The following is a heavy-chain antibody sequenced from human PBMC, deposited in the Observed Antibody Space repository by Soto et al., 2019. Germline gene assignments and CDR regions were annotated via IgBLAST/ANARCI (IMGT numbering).Heavy chain of an antibody. Sequence: SVKGCWKASGGPFSSYAISLVRQAPGQGLEWMGGIIPIFGTANYAQKFQGRVTITADESTSTAYMELSSLRSEDTAVYYCANSDDSIAARQGGMDVWGQGTTVTVSS. CDR1: GGPFSSYA. CDR2: IIPIFGTA. D-gene: IGHD6-6*01. CDR3: ANSDDSIAARQGGMDV. J-gene: IGHJ6*02. V-gene: IGHV1-69*13.